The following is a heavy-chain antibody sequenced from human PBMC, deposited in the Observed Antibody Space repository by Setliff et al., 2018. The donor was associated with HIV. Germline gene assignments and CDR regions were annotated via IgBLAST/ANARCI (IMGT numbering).Heavy chain of an antibody. D-gene: IGHD2-21*01. CDR2: ISGSGFGT. CDR3: AKRRVCNTSCYIVDYMDV. Sequence: GGSLRLSCAASGFTFSDYYMSWIRQAPGKGLEWVSYISGSGFGTYYADSVKGRFTISRDNSKNTLYLQMNSLRAEDTAIYYCAKRRVCNTSCYIVDYMDVWGKGTTVTVSS. CDR1: GFTFSDYY. J-gene: IGHJ6*03. V-gene: IGHV3-11*01.